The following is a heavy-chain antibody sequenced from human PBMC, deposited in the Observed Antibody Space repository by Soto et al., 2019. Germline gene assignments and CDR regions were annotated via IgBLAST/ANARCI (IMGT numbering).Heavy chain of an antibody. D-gene: IGHD2-15*01. CDR2: ISYDGSNK. CDR1: GFTFSSYG. Sequence: QVQLVESGGGVVQPGRSLRLSCAASGFTFSSYGMHWVRQAPGKGLEWGAVISYDGSNKYYADSVKGRFTISRDNSKKTLYLQMNSLRAEDTAVYYCAKEQVVVVAAPTGMDYWGQGTLVTVSS. CDR3: AKEQVVVVAAPTGMDY. V-gene: IGHV3-30*18. J-gene: IGHJ4*02.